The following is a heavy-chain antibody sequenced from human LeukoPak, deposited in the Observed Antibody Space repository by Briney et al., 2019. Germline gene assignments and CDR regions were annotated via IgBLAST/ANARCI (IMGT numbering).Heavy chain of an antibody. D-gene: IGHD3-22*01. J-gene: IGHJ4*02. CDR3: AQNGYYFES. CDR1: GGSFSGYY. Sequence: PSETLSLTCAVYGGSFSGYYWSWIRQPPGKGLEWIGGINHSGTTNYNPSLKSRVAISVDTSKNQFSLKLSFVTAADTAAYYCAQNGYYFESWGQGTLATVSS. CDR2: INHSGTT. V-gene: IGHV4-34*01.